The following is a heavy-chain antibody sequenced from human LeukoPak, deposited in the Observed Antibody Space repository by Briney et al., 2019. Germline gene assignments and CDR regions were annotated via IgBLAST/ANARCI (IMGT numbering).Heavy chain of an antibody. J-gene: IGHJ6*03. V-gene: IGHV1-69*06. D-gene: IGHD5-12*01. Sequence: ASVKVSCKASGGTFSNYAISWVRQAPGQGLEWMEGIIPIFGTANYAQKFQGRVTITADKSTSTAYMELSSLRSEDTAVYYCARDLSGYDSCYYYYYMDVWGKGTTVTVSS. CDR3: ARDLSGYDSCYYYYYMDV. CDR1: GGTFSNYA. CDR2: IIPIFGTA.